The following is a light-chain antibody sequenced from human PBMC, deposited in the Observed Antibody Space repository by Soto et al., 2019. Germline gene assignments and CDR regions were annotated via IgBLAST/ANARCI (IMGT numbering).Light chain of an antibody. Sequence: DIQMTQSPSTLSASVGDRVTITCRASQSISSWLAWYQQKPGKAPKLLIYDASSLGSGVPSRFSGSASGTEFTHTISSLQPDDFATYYCQQYNTYWETFGQGTKVEIK. J-gene: IGKJ1*01. V-gene: IGKV1-5*01. CDR1: QSISSW. CDR2: DAS. CDR3: QQYNTYWET.